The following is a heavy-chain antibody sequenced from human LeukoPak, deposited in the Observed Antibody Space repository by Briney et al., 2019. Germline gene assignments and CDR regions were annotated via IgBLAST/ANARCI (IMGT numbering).Heavy chain of an antibody. CDR3: AGRAGAVSGPSYYSYYYYLDV. Sequence: ASVNVSCKASGYPFIAFYIHWVRQAPGQGLEWMGWVNPNNGPTHYAQNFQGRVTMTRDTSVSTVYMELTGLTSDDTAIYYCAGRAGAVSGPSYYSYYYYLDVWGKGTTVTVSS. D-gene: IGHD6-19*01. CDR1: GYPFIAFY. V-gene: IGHV1-2*02. J-gene: IGHJ6*03. CDR2: VNPNNGPT.